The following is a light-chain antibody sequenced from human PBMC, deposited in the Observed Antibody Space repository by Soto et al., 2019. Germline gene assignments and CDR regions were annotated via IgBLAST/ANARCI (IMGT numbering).Light chain of an antibody. CDR2: GNS. V-gene: IGLV1-40*01. CDR3: QSHDSSLSGYV. CDR1: SSNIGAGYD. Sequence: QSVLTQPPSVSGAPGQRVTISCAGSSSNIGAGYDVHWYQQLPGTAPKLLIYGNSNRPSGVPDRFSGSKSGSSASLAITGLQSEDEADYYCQSHDSSLSGYVFGTGTNLTVL. J-gene: IGLJ1*01.